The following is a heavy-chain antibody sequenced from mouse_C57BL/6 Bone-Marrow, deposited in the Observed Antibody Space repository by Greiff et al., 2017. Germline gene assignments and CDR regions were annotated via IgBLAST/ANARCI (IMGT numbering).Heavy chain of an antibody. Sequence: EVQRVESGGGLVQSGRSLRLSCATSGFTFSDFYMEWVRQAPGKGLEWIAASRNKANDYTTEYSASVKGRFIVSRYTSQSILYLQMNALRAEDTAIYYCARDHGSWYFDVWGTGTTVTVSS. CDR3: ARDHGSWYFDV. D-gene: IGHD1-1*01. V-gene: IGHV7-1*01. CDR1: GFTFSDFY. J-gene: IGHJ1*03. CDR2: SRNKANDYTT.